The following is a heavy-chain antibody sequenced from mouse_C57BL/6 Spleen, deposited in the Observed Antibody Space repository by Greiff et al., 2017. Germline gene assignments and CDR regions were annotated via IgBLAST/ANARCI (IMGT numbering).Heavy chain of an antibody. D-gene: IGHD1-1*01. CDR2: IDPANGNT. V-gene: IGHV14-3*01. J-gene: IGHJ4*01. CDR1: GFNIKNTY. CDR3: AREGGYYYGSSYGYYAMDD. Sequence: VQLQQSVAELVRPGASVKLSCTASGFNIKNTYMHWVKQRPEQGLEWIGRIDPANGNTKYAPKFQGKATITADTSSNTAYLQLSSLTSEDTAIYYCAREGGYYYGSSYGYYAMDDWGQGTSVTVAS.